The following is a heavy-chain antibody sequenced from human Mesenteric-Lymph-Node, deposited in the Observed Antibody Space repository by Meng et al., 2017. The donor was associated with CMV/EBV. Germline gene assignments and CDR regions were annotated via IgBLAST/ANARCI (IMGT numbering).Heavy chain of an antibody. J-gene: IGHJ5*02. CDR3: ARDNVNPEGFDP. CDR2: INPNSGVS. D-gene: IGHD2/OR15-2a*01. V-gene: IGHV1-2*06. CDR1: GYTFTDFY. Sequence: QVQLVQARAEVGKPGASVMVSCKASGYTFTDFYIHWVRQAPGQGLEWMERINPNSGVSNSAQNFQGRVTMTRDTSISTAYMELGRLTSDDTAVYYCARDNVNPEGFDPWGQGTLSPSPQ.